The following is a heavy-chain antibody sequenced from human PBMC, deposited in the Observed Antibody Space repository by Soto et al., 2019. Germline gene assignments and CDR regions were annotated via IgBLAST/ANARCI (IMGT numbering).Heavy chain of an antibody. J-gene: IGHJ4*02. CDR3: SRDGVPGGQGPFDS. CDR2: IIPIFGTA. V-gene: IGHV1-69*12. Sequence: QVQLVQSGAEVKKPGSSVKVSCKASGGTFSSYAISWVRQAPGRGLEWMGGIIPIFGTANYAQKFQGRVTITADESTSTAAMELRSLRSEDTAVYYCSRDGVPGGQGPFDSWGQGTLVTVSS. D-gene: IGHD3-16*01. CDR1: GGTFSSYA.